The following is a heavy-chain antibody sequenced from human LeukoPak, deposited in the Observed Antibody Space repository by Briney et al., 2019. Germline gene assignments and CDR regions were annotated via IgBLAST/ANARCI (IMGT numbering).Heavy chain of an antibody. Sequence: GGSLRLSCAASGFTLSSYWMSWVRQAPGKGLEWVANIKQDGSEKYYVDSVKGRFTISRYNAKTSLYLQMNSLRAEDTAVYYCARHSGGYYRSLDYWGQGALVTVSS. CDR1: GFTLSSYW. CDR3: ARHSGGYYRSLDY. CDR2: IKQDGSEK. D-gene: IGHD1-26*01. J-gene: IGHJ4*02. V-gene: IGHV3-7*01.